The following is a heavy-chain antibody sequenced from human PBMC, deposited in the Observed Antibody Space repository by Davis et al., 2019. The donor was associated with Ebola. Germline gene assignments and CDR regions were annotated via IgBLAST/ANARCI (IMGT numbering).Heavy chain of an antibody. CDR1: GVPFSGYY. D-gene: IGHD6-25*01. Sequence: MPSETLSLTCAVYGVPFSGYYWNWIRQPPGKGLEWIGEINHSGRTNYNPSLKSRVTMSVDTSKNQFSLRVKSATAADTAVYYCARSGGYGGYGMDVWGQGTTVTVSS. CDR2: INHSGRT. CDR3: ARSGGYGGYGMDV. V-gene: IGHV4-34*01. J-gene: IGHJ6*02.